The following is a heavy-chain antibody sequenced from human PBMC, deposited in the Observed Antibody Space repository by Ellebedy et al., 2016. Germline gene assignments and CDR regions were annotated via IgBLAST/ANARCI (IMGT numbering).Heavy chain of an antibody. D-gene: IGHD2-2*02. CDR3: TTGHGQYPV. CDR2: IKPDGSAK. Sequence: GESLKIPCAAPGFTFSSYWMSWVRQAPGKGLEWVANIKPDGSAKYFVDSVKGRFTISRDNAKNSLYLQMNSLRPEDTAVYYCTTGHGQYPVWGQGTLVTVSS. J-gene: IGHJ4*02. CDR1: GFTFSSYW. V-gene: IGHV3-7*03.